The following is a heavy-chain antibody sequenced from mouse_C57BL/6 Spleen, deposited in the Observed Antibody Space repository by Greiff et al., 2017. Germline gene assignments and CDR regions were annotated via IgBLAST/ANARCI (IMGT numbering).Heavy chain of an antibody. J-gene: IGHJ4*01. D-gene: IGHD4-1*01. CDR3: ARGNWDVDY. CDR2: ISPSNGGT. CDR1: GYTFTSYW. V-gene: IGHV1-53*01. Sequence: QVQLQQPGTELVKPGASVKLSCKASGYTFTSYWMHWVRQRPGQGLEWIGYISPSNGGTNYTEKVKSRATLTIDKSSSTAYMQLTSLTSEDTAVYYCARGNWDVDYWGQGTSVTVSS.